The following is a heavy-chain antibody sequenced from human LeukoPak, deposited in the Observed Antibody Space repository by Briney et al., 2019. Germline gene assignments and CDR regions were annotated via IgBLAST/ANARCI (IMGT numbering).Heavy chain of an antibody. J-gene: IGHJ5*02. V-gene: IGHV4-59*01. D-gene: IGHD2-15*01. Sequence: PSETLSLTCTVSGDSISNYYWTWIRQPPGKGLEWIGYIYNSGSTNYNPSLKSRVTISVDTSKNQFSLKLSSVTAADTAVYYCARAGEYCSGGSCYHRGFDPWGQGTLVTVSS. CDR3: ARAGEYCSGGSCYHRGFDP. CDR1: GDSISNYY. CDR2: IYNSGST.